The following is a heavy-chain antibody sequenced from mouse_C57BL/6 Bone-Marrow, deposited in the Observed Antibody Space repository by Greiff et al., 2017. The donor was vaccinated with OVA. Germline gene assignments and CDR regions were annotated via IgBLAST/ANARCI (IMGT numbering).Heavy chain of an antibody. J-gene: IGHJ4*01. CDR1: GFTFSDYY. Sequence: DVMLVESEGGLVQPGSSMKLSCTASGFTFSDYYMAWVRQVPEKGLEWVANINYDGSSTYYLDSLKSRFIISRDNAKNIIYLQMSSLKSEDTATYYCARWLLRGYAMDYWGQGTSVTVSS. CDR3: ARWLLRGYAMDY. D-gene: IGHD2-3*01. CDR2: INYDGSST. V-gene: IGHV5-16*01.